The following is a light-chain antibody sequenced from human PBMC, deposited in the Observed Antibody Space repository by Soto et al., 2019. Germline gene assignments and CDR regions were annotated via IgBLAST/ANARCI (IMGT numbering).Light chain of an antibody. Sequence: QPVLIQPPSASGTPGQWVSISCSGSTSNIGSKAVNWYQQVPGTAPKLLIYANNQRPSGVPDRFSASKSGTSASLAISGLQSEDEADYYCAAWDDSLNGWVFGGGTKVTVL. CDR1: TSNIGSKA. J-gene: IGLJ3*02. CDR2: ANN. CDR3: AAWDDSLNGWV. V-gene: IGLV1-44*01.